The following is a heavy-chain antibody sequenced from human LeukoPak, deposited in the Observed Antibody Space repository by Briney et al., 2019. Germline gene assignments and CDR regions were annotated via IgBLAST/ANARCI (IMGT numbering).Heavy chain of an antibody. CDR1: GGSISSSSYY. Sequence: PSETLSLTCTVSGGSISSSSYYWGWIRQPPGKGLEGIGYIYYSGSTYYNPSRKGRVTLSVSTSQNQFSLNLSSAAGAGTGVFYCARPENVYGDSAFDYGGRRTLVTVSS. J-gene: IGHJ4*02. D-gene: IGHD4-17*01. V-gene: IGHV4-39*01. CDR3: ARPENVYGDSAFDY. CDR2: IYYSGST.